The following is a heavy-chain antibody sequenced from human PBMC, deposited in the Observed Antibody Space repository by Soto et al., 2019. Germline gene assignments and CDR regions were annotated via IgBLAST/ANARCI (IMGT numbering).Heavy chain of an antibody. CDR3: ASAFSRGAPFGH. CDR2: IYYTGST. CDR1: GGSISNYY. Sequence: SETLSLTCTVSGGSISNYYWSWIRLPPGKGLEWLGNIYYTGSTKYNPSLKSRVTISIDTSKNQVSLNLNSATAADTAFYYCASAFSRGAPFGHWGQGTLVTVSS. J-gene: IGHJ4*02. D-gene: IGHD3-16*01. V-gene: IGHV4-59*01.